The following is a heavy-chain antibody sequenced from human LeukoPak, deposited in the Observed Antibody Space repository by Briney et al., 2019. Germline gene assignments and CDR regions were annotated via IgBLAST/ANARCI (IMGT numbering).Heavy chain of an antibody. CDR2: SRNKARSYTT. CDR1: GFTFSSYA. V-gene: IGHV3-72*01. D-gene: IGHD1-26*01. J-gene: IGHJ4*02. CDR3: AIRSTGSLSLDY. Sequence: GGSLRLSCAASGFTFSSYAMSWVRQAPGKGLEWVGRSRNKARSYTTEYAASVEGRFIISRGDSNNSLYLQMNSLRTEDTAVYYCAIRSTGSLSLDYWGQGTLVTVSS.